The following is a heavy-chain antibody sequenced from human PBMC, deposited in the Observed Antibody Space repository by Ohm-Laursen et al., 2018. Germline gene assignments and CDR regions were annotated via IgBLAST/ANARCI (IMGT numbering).Heavy chain of an antibody. CDR2: INHSGST. V-gene: IGHV4-34*01. CDR3: ARERRDGYKWRTRFDY. CDR1: GGSFSGYY. J-gene: IGHJ4*02. Sequence: SDTLSLTCAVYGGSFSGYYWSWIRQPPGKGLGWIGEINHSGSTNYNPSLKSRVTISVDTSKNQFSLKLSSVTAADTAVYYCARERRDGYKWRTRFDYWGQGTLVTVSS. D-gene: IGHD5-24*01.